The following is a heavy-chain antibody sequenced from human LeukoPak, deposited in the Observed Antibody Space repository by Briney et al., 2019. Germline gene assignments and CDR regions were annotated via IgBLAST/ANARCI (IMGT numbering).Heavy chain of an antibody. J-gene: IGHJ4*02. Sequence: PSETLSLTCTVSGGXISSYHWSWIRQTPGKGLEWIGHIYSSGSTNYIPSLKSRVTISVDTSKNQFPLKLSSVTAADTAVYFCARQARYCSGGTCFDSWGQGTLVAVSS. CDR1: GGXISSYH. V-gene: IGHV4-59*08. D-gene: IGHD2-8*02. CDR3: ARQARYCSGGTCFDS. CDR2: IYSSGST.